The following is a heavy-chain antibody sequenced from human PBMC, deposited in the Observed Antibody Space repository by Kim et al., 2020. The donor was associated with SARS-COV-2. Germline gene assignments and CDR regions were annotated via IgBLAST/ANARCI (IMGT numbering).Heavy chain of an antibody. D-gene: IGHD6-13*01. CDR3: ARHPRSSSFRTDFDY. V-gene: IGHV5-51*01. Sequence: GESLKISCKGSGYSFTSYWIGWVRQMPGKGLEWMGIIYPGDSDTRYSPSFQGQVTISADKSISTAYLQWSSLKASDTAMYYCARHPRSSSFRTDFDYWGQGTLVTVSS. CDR2: IYPGDSDT. J-gene: IGHJ4*02. CDR1: GYSFTSYW.